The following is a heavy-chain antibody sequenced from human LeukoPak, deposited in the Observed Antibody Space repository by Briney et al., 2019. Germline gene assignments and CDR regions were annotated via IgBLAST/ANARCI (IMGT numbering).Heavy chain of an antibody. CDR2: INPNSGGT. J-gene: IGHJ4*02. D-gene: IGHD3-10*01. CDR1: GYTFTGYY. V-gene: IGHV1-2*06. CDR3: ARDPPQAMVRGVGYDY. Sequence: ASVKVSCKASGYTFTGYYMHWVRQAPGQGLEWMGRINPNSGGTNYAQKFQGRVTMTRDTSISTAYIELSRLRSDDTAVYYCARDPPQAMVRGVGYDYWGQGTLVTVSS.